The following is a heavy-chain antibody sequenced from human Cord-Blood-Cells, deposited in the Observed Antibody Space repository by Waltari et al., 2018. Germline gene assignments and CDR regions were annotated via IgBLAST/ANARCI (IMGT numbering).Heavy chain of an antibody. CDR1: GYTLTELS. CDR2: FDPEEGET. CDR3: ATIKRYGDYDWFDP. Sequence: QVQLVQSGAEVKKPGASVKVSCKVSGYTLTELSMHWVRQAPGKGLEWMGGFDPEEGETIYAQKFQGRVTMTEDTSKDTAYMELSSLRSEDTAVYYCATIKRYGDYDWFDPWGQGTLVTVSS. V-gene: IGHV1-24*01. J-gene: IGHJ5*02. D-gene: IGHD4-17*01.